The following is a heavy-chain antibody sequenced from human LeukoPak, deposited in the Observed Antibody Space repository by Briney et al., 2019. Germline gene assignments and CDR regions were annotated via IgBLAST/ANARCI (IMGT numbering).Heavy chain of an antibody. CDR2: IYTSGST. J-gene: IGHJ6*03. D-gene: IGHD4-11*01. CDR3: ARGVTMDV. CDR1: GGSISSGSYY. V-gene: IGHV4-61*02. Sequence: SQTLSLTCTVSGGSISSGSYYWSWIRPPAGKGLEWIGRIYTSGSTNYNPSLKSRVTISVDTSKNQFSLKLSSVTAADTAVYYCARGVTMDVWGKGTTVTVSS.